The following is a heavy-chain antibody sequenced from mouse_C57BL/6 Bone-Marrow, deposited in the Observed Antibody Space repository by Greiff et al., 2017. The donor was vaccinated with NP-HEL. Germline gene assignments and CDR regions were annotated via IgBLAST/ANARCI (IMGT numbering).Heavy chain of an antibody. CDR1: GYTFTSYW. J-gene: IGHJ1*03. Sequence: QVQLQQSGAELVRPGPSVKLSCKASGYTFTSYWMHWVKQRPGQGLEWIGVIDPSDSYTNYNQKFKGKATLTVDTSSSTAYMQLSSLTSEDSAVYYCASGGGYFDVWGTGTTVTVSS. CDR3: ASGGGYFDV. V-gene: IGHV1-59*01. CDR2: IDPSDSYT.